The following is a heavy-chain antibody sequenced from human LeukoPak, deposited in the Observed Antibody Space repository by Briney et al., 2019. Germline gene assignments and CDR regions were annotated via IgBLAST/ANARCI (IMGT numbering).Heavy chain of an antibody. CDR1: GFTFSSYG. CDR2: IWYDGSNK. D-gene: IGHD3-16*01. CDR3: ARDPGAGEWVFYFDY. J-gene: IGHJ4*02. Sequence: GRSLRLSCAASGFTFSSYGMHWVRQAPGKGLERVAVIWYDGSNKYYADSVKGRFTISRDNSKNTLYLQMNSLRAEDTAVYYCARDPGAGEWVFYFDYWGQGTLVTVSS. V-gene: IGHV3-33*01.